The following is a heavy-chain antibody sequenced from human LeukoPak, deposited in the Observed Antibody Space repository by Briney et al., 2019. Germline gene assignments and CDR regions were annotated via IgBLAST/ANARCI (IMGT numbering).Heavy chain of an antibody. CDR2: IRYDGSNK. CDR3: AKSYDFWSGYYPPFDY. J-gene: IGHJ4*02. V-gene: IGHV3-30*02. Sequence: PGGSLRLSCAASGFTFSSYGMHWVRQAPGKGLERVAFIRYDGSNKYYADSVKGRFTISRDNSKNTLYLQMNSLRAEDTAVYYCAKSYDFWSGYYPPFDYWGQGTLVTVSS. CDR1: GFTFSSYG. D-gene: IGHD3-3*01.